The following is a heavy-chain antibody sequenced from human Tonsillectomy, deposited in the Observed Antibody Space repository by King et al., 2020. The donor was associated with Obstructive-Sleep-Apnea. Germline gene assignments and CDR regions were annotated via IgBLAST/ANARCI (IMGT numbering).Heavy chain of an antibody. CDR2: IYPGDSDT. CDR1: GYSFTSYW. CDR3: ARHSVCYDILTGPLPRDYYYGMDV. V-gene: IGHV5-51*01. Sequence: QLVQSGAEVKKPGESLKISCKGSGYSFTSYWIGWVRQMPGKGLEWMGIIYPGDSDTRYSPSFQGQVTISADKSISTAYLQWSSLKASDTALYYCARHSVCYDILTGPLPRDYYYGMDVWGQGTTVPVSS. D-gene: IGHD3-9*01. J-gene: IGHJ6*02.